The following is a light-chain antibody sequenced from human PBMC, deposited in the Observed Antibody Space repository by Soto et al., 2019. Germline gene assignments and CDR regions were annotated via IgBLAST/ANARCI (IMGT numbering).Light chain of an antibody. CDR3: QQYGSSLMYT. Sequence: EIVLTQSPGTLSLSPGERATLSCRASQSVSSSYLAWYQQKHGQAPRLLIYGASSRATGIPDRFSGSGSGTDFTLTISRREPEDFAVYYCQQYGSSLMYTFGQGTKLEIK. J-gene: IGKJ2*01. CDR1: QSVSSSY. CDR2: GAS. V-gene: IGKV3-20*01.